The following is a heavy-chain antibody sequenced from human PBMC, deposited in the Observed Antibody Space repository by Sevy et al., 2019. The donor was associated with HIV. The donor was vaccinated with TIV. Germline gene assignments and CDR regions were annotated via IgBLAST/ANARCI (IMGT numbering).Heavy chain of an antibody. D-gene: IGHD6-13*01. CDR3: VRDRSSSWLDS. CDR1: GFTFSSYW. Sequence: GGSLRLSCAVSGFTFSSYWMSWVRQAPGKGLEWVANINQDGSEKYYVDSVKGRFTISRDSAKNSVYVQMNSLRDEDTGVYYCVRDRSSSWLDSCGQGTLVTVSS. J-gene: IGHJ5*01. CDR2: INQDGSEK. V-gene: IGHV3-7*01.